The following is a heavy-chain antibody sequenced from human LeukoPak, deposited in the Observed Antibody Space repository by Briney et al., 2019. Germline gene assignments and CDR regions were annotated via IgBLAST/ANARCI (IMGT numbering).Heavy chain of an antibody. CDR3: ARGLGSIPAGIFWHF. CDR2: ISAYNGNT. D-gene: IGHD6-6*01. Sequence: ASVKVSCKVSGYTFTSFGISWVRQAPGQGLEWMGWISAYNGNTNYVQKLQGRVTMTTDTSTSTAYMELRRLRSDDTAVYYCARGLGSIPAGIFWHFGGQGTQVTVSS. J-gene: IGHJ4*02. CDR1: GYTFTSFG. V-gene: IGHV1-18*01.